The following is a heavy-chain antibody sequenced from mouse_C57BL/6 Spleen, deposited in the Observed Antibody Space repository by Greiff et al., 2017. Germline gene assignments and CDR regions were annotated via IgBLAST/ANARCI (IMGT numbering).Heavy chain of an antibody. CDR2: IDPSDSYT. J-gene: IGHJ4*01. D-gene: IGHD1-1*01. CDR3: ARGDYGSSYVRGYAMDY. Sequence: VQLQQPGAELVRPGTSVKLSCKASGYTFTSYWMHWVKQRPGQGLEWIGVIDPSDSYTNYNQKFKGKATLTVDTSSSTAYMQLSSLTSEDSAVYYCARGDYGSSYVRGYAMDYWGQGTSVTVSS. CDR1: GYTFTSYW. V-gene: IGHV1-59*01.